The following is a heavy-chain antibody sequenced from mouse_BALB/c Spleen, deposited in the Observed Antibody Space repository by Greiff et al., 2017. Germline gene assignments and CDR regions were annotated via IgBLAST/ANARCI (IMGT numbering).Heavy chain of an antibody. V-gene: IGHV5-6*02. CDR1: GFTFSSYG. CDR3: ARQMMITTGDAMDY. D-gene: IGHD2-4*01. CDR2: ISSGGSYT. Sequence: DVKLVESGGDLVKPGGSLKLSCAASGFTFSSYGMSWVRQTPDKRLEWVATISSGGSYTYYPDSVKGRFTISRDNAKNTLYLQMSSLKSEDTAMYYCARQMMITTGDAMDYWGQGTSVTVSS. J-gene: IGHJ4*01.